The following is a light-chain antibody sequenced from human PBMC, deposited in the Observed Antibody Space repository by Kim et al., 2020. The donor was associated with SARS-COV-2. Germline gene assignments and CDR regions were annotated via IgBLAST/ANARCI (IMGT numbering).Light chain of an antibody. CDR1: QSIGVS. CDR3: QQRNVWPDT. Sequence: SLSPGESATFTCMASQSIGVSLGWYQHKPGQAPRLLIYSASNRAAGVPARFSGSGFGTDFTLTISNLEPEDSAIYFCQQRNVWPDTFGQGTKLEI. J-gene: IGKJ2*01. CDR2: SAS. V-gene: IGKV3-11*01.